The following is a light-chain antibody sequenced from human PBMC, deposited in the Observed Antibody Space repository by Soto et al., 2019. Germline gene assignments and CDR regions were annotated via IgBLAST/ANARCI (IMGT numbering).Light chain of an antibody. V-gene: IGLV2-14*01. CDR1: SSDVGGYNY. J-gene: IGLJ2*01. CDR3: SSYTSSSTLG. CDR2: EVS. Sequence: QSALNQPASVSGSPGQSITISCTGTSSDVGGYNYVSWYQQHPGKAPKLMIYEVSNRPSGVSNRFSGSKSGNTASLTISGLQAEDEADYYCSSYTSSSTLGFGGGTKLTVL.